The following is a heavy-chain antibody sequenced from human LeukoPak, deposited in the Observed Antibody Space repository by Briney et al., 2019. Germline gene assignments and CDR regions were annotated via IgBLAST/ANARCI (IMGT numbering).Heavy chain of an antibody. CDR2: IIPFLGEV. Sequence: ASVKVSCKAFGATLNIGHAFIWARQAPGQGLQWMGRIIPFLGEVNYAQNYQGRVSFTADKSTATMYMEMKSLRLDDTAIYYCSPCGHAYDWFGPWGQGTLVTVSS. CDR3: SPCGHAYDWFGP. J-gene: IGHJ5*02. V-gene: IGHV1-69*04. CDR1: GATLNIGHA. D-gene: IGHD5-12*01.